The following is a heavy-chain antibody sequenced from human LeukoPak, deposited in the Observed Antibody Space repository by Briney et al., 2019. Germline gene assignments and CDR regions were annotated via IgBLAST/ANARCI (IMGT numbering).Heavy chain of an antibody. D-gene: IGHD4-23*01. CDR2: INPNSGGT. CDR1: GYTFTGYY. J-gene: IGHJ3*02. V-gene: IGHV1-2*02. CDR3: ATLDYGGNSEDAFDI. Sequence: ASVKVSCKASGYTFTGYYMHWVRQAPGQGLEWMGWINPNSGGTNYAQKFQGRVTMTRDTSISTAYMELSRLRSDDTAVYYCATLDYGGNSEDAFDIWGQGTMVTVSS.